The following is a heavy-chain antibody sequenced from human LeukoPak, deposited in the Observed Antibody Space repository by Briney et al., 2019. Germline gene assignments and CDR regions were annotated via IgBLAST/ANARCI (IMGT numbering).Heavy chain of an antibody. J-gene: IGHJ4*02. Sequence: KPSETLSLTCGVSGGSITNTNYWTWVRQPPGKGLEWIGEVNLQGSTNYNPSLMGRVAISVDTSENHISLQLTSVTAADTAMYYCAREGGPYRPLDYSGQGTLVTVSS. CDR3: AREGGPYRPLDY. CDR1: GGSITNTNY. V-gene: IGHV4-4*02. CDR2: VNLQGST.